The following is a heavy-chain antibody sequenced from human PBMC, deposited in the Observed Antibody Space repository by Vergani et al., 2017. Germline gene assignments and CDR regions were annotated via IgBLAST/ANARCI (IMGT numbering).Heavy chain of an antibody. Sequence: QVQLQESGPGLVKPSQTLSLTCTVSGGSISSGGYYWSWIRQHPGKGLEWIGYIYYSGSTYYNPSLKSRVNISVDTSKNQFSLKLSSVTAADTAVYYCARVANYCSSTSCEPYGMDVWGQGTTVTVSS. J-gene: IGHJ6*02. V-gene: IGHV4-31*03. D-gene: IGHD2-2*01. CDR3: ARVANYCSSTSCEPYGMDV. CDR2: IYYSGST. CDR1: GGSISSGGYY.